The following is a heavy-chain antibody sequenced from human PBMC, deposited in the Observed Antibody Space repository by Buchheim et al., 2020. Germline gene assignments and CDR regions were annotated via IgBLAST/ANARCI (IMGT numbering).Heavy chain of an antibody. Sequence: EVQLVESGGGLVQPGGSLRLSCAASGFTFSSYEMNWVRQAPGKGLEWVSYISSSGSTIYYADSVKGRFTISRDNDKNYMYLQMNSLRAEDTAVYYCAPGGNYGDYANWFDPWGQGTL. D-gene: IGHD4-17*01. CDR1: GFTFSSYE. J-gene: IGHJ5*02. CDR2: ISSSGSTI. CDR3: APGGNYGDYANWFDP. V-gene: IGHV3-48*03.